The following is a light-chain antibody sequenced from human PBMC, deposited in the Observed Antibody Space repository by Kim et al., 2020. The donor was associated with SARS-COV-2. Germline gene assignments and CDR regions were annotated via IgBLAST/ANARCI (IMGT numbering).Light chain of an antibody. CDR1: SSNNGNNY. Sequence: VTISCSGSSSNNGNNYVSWYQQLPGTTPKLLIYDNNKRPSGIPDRFSGSKSGTSATLGITGLQTGDEADYYCGTWDSSLSAVRVFGGGTQLTVL. CDR2: DNN. J-gene: IGLJ3*02. CDR3: GTWDSSLSAVRV. V-gene: IGLV1-51*01.